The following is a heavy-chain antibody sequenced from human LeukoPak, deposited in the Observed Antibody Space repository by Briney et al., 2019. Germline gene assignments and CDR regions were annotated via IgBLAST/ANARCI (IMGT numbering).Heavy chain of an antibody. CDR1: GYTFTSYG. Sequence: RGASVKVSCKASGYTFTSYGISWVRQAPGQGLEWMGWISAYNGNTNYAQKLQGRVTMTTDTSTSTAYMELRSLRSDDTAVYYCARGSALQPLYYFDYWGQGTLVTVSS. D-gene: IGHD1-1*01. V-gene: IGHV1-18*01. J-gene: IGHJ4*02. CDR3: ARGSALQPLYYFDY. CDR2: ISAYNGNT.